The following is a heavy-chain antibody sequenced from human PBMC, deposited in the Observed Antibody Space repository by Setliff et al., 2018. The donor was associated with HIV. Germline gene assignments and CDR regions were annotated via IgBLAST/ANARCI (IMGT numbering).Heavy chain of an antibody. CDR2: VYYNGGT. CDR3: ARLIHTGLLYFDF. CDR1: GGSISNYY. J-gene: IGHJ4*02. D-gene: IGHD2-8*02. Sequence: SETLSLTCTVSGGSISNYYWSWIRQPPGKGLEWIGYVYYNGGTQYNPSVESRVTMSLDTSRDQFSLSLRSVTAADTAVYFCARLIHTGLLYFDFWGLGTLVTVSS. V-gene: IGHV4-59*08.